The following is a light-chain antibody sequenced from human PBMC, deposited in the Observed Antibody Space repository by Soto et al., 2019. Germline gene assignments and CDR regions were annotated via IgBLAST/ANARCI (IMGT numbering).Light chain of an antibody. V-gene: IGKV3-20*01. Sequence: EIVLTQSPGTLSLSPGERATLSCRASQSVGKNYLAWYQQKPDQAPRLLIYDASSRATGIPDRFSGSGSGTDFTLTISRLEPEDFGVYYCQQCGSSPLTFGGGTKVEIK. CDR3: QQCGSSPLT. CDR2: DAS. J-gene: IGKJ4*01. CDR1: QSVGKNY.